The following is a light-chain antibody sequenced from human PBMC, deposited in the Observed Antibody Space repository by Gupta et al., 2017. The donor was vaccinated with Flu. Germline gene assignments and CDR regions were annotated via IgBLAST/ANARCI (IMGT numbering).Light chain of an antibody. CDR1: EMGKND. CDR2: DDR. Sequence: EMGKNDVNWHHQMSAEAPKLLIFDDRKRHGVVAERFSGAKSGTTATVTSSGAQVEDEGDYYCYSTEKTRNGRVFGGGTKRTVL. J-gene: IGLJ3*02. V-gene: IGLV3-10*01. CDR3: YSTEKTRNGRV.